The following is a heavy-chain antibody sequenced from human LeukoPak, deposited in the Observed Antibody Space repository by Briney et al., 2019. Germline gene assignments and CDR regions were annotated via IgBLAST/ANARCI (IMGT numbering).Heavy chain of an antibody. Sequence: SETLSLTCTVSGYSISSGYYWGWIRQPPGKGMEWIGSIYHTGSTYYNPSLDSRVTISVGTSKNQFSLKLSSVTATDTAVYYCXXXVTMIGRLRFDPWGQGTLVTVSS. V-gene: IGHV4-38-2*02. J-gene: IGHJ5*02. D-gene: IGHD3-22*01. CDR3: XXXVTMIGRLRFDP. CDR1: GYSISSGYY. CDR2: IYHTGST.